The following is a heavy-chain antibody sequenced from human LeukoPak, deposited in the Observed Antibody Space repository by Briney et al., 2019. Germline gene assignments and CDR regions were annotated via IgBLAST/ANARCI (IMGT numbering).Heavy chain of an antibody. CDR1: GDSVSSNSAS. D-gene: IGHD1-26*01. J-gene: IGHJ5*02. CDR2: TYYRSKWNS. V-gene: IGHV6-1*01. CDR3: ARDPDSSYEWGPFDP. Sequence: SQTLSLTRAISGDSVSSNSASWNWIRQTPSRGLEWLGRTYYRSKWNSDYGVSVKSRITINADTSKNQFSLHLNSVTPEDTAVYYCARDPDSSYEWGPFDPWGQGTLVTVSS.